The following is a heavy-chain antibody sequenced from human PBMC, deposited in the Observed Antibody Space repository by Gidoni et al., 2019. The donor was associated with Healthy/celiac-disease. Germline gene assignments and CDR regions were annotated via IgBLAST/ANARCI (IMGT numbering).Heavy chain of an antibody. CDR1: GFTFDDYA. CDR2: ISWNSGSI. D-gene: IGHD6-6*01. V-gene: IGHV3-9*01. CDR3: AKESVYSSSSPSFDY. Sequence: EVQLVESGGGLVQPGRSLRLSCAASGFTFDDYAMHWVRQAPGKCLEWVSGISWNSGSIGYADSVKGRFTISRDNAKNSLYLQMNSLRAEDTALYYCAKESVYSSSSPSFDYWGQGTLVTVSS. J-gene: IGHJ4*02.